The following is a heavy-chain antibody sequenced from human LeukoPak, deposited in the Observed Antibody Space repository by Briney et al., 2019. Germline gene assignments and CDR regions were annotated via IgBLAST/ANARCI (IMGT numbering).Heavy chain of an antibody. J-gene: IGHJ5*02. Sequence: GGSLRRSCAASGFTVSGNYMSWVRQAPGKGLEWVSVMYSNGNNYYADSVRGRFTISRDNAKESLYLQMNSLRDEDTAGYYCTRGLGPWGQGTLVTVSS. D-gene: IGHD3-10*01. CDR2: MYSNGNN. CDR3: TRGLGP. V-gene: IGHV3-53*01. CDR1: GFTVSGNY.